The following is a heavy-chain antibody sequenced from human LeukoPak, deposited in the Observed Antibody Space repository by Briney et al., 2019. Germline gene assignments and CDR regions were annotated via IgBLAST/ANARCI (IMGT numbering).Heavy chain of an antibody. Sequence: SETLSLTCTVSGGSISSSSYYWGWIRQPPGKGLEWIGSGYYTGSTYYNPSLKSRVTISVDTSKSQFSLKLSSVTAADTAVYYCARHSDSYGDRGPGYWGQGTLVTVSS. J-gene: IGHJ4*02. CDR3: ARHSDSYGDRGPGY. CDR2: GYYTGST. V-gene: IGHV4-39*01. CDR1: GGSISSSSYY. D-gene: IGHD5-18*01.